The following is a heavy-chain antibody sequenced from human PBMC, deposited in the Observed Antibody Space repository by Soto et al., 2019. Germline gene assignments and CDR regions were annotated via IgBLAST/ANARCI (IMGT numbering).Heavy chain of an antibody. J-gene: IGHJ6*02. Sequence: SLRLSCAASGFTFSSYGMQWCLQCAVKVLEWVAVISYDGSNKYYADSVKGRFTISRDNSKNTLYLQMNSLRAEDTAVYYCAKIRQQLVHYYYYGMDVWGQGTTVTVSS. D-gene: IGHD6-13*01. CDR3: AKIRQQLVHYYYYGMDV. V-gene: IGHV3-30*18. CDR1: GFTFSSYG. CDR2: ISYDGSNK.